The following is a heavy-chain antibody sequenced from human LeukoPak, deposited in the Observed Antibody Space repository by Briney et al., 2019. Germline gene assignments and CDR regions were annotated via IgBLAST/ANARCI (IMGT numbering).Heavy chain of an antibody. V-gene: IGHV3-30*04. J-gene: IGHJ4*02. CDR1: GFTFSSYA. CDR3: ATSTLGGSYRYYFDY. CDR2: ISYDGSNK. Sequence: PGRSLRLSCAASGFTFSSYAMHWVRQAPGKGLEWVAVISYDGSNKYYADSVKGRFTISRDNAKNSLYLQMNSLRAEDTAVYYCATSTLGGSYRYYFDYWGQGTLVTVSS. D-gene: IGHD1-26*01.